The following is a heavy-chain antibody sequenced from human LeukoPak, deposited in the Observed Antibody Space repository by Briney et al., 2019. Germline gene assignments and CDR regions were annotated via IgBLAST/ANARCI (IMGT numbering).Heavy chain of an antibody. V-gene: IGHV3-15*01. CDR1: GFTFSNYW. Sequence: GGSLRLSCVASGFTFSNYWMHWVRQAPGKGLEWVGRIKSKTDGGTTDYAAPVKGRFTISRDDSKATLDLQMNSLKTEDTAVYYCTTGRGAFDIWGQGTMVTVSS. J-gene: IGHJ3*02. CDR3: TTGRGAFDI. D-gene: IGHD3-10*01. CDR2: IKSKTDGGTT.